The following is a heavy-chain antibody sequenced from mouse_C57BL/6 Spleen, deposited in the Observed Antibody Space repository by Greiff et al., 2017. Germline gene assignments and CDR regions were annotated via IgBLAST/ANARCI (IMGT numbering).Heavy chain of an antibody. J-gene: IGHJ1*03. CDR1: GFTFSSYA. V-gene: IGHV5-4*01. D-gene: IGHD3-3*01. Sequence: EVQRVESGGGLVKPGGSLKLSCAASGFTFSSYAMSWVRQTPEKRLEWVATISAGGSYTYYPDNVKGRFTISRDNAKNNLYLQMSHLKSEDTAKYYYARDGLEYWYFDVWGTGTTVTVSS. CDR3: ARDGLEYWYFDV. CDR2: ISAGGSYT.